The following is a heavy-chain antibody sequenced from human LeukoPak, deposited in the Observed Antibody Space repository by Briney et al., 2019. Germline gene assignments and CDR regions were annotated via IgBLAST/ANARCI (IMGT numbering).Heavy chain of an antibody. D-gene: IGHD4-17*01. CDR2: IYYSGST. J-gene: IGHJ4*02. CDR1: GGSISSSSYY. Sequence: SETLSLTCTVSGGSISSSSYYWGWIRQPPGKGLEWIGSIYYSGSTYYSPSLKSRVTISVDTSKNQFSLKLSSVTAAGTAVYYCASYGDYFPGIDYWGQGTLVTVSS. CDR3: ASYGDYFPGIDY. V-gene: IGHV4-39*07.